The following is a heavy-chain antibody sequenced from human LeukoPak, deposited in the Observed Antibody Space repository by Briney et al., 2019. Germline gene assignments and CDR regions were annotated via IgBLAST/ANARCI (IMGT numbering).Heavy chain of an antibody. CDR3: AREILAPGKTHDY. J-gene: IGHJ4*02. CDR1: GFTFSNYW. Sequence: GGSLRLSCAASGFTFSNYWMHWFRQVPGKGLVWVSRINDDGSATFYADSVKGRFTISRDNAKNTLFLQMNSLSAEDTALYYCAREILAPGKTHDYWGQGTLVTVSS. CDR2: INDDGSAT. V-gene: IGHV3-74*01.